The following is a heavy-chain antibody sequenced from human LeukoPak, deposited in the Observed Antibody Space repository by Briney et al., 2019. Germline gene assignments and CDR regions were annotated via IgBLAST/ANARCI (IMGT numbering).Heavy chain of an antibody. CDR2: IGGSGDSI. CDR1: GFTFSSYA. J-gene: IGHJ4*02. CDR3: AKGHSGSYSPLFHY. V-gene: IGHV3-23*01. D-gene: IGHD3-10*01. Sequence: GGSLRLSCAASGFTFSSYAMTWVRQAPGKGLEWVSIIGGSGDSIYYADSVKGRFAISRDNSQNTVYLQMNSLSAEDTAVYYCAKGHSGSYSPLFHYWGQGTLVTVSS.